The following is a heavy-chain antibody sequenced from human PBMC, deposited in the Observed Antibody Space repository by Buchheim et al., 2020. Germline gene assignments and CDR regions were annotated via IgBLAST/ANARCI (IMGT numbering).Heavy chain of an antibody. J-gene: IGHJ5*02. D-gene: IGHD2-15*01. CDR1: GGSISSGSYY. CDR3: ARGGSGGSCYSPCDWFDP. Sequence: QVQLQESGPGLVKPSQTLSLTCTVSGGSISSGSYYWSWIRQPAGKGLEWIGRIYTSGSTNYNPSLKSRVTISVDPSKNQFSLKLSSVTAADTAVYYCARGGSGGSCYSPCDWFDPWGQGTL. V-gene: IGHV4-61*02. CDR2: IYTSGST.